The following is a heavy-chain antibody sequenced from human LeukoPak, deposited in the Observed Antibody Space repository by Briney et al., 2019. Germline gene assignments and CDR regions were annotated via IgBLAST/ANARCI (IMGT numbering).Heavy chain of an antibody. Sequence: GGSLRLSSAASGFTFTNAWMSWFRQTPGKGLEWVARIKNKGEGGTTDYDAPVRGRFTISRDDSKNTVYLQMNSLTTDDTAVYYCTADDASKIAPFDYWGQGTLVTVSS. V-gene: IGHV3-15*01. D-gene: IGHD2-21*01. CDR3: TADDASKIAPFDY. CDR1: GFTFTNAW. CDR2: IKNKGEGGTT. J-gene: IGHJ4*02.